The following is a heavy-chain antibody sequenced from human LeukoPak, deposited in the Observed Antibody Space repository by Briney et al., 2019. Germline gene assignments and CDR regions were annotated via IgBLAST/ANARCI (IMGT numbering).Heavy chain of an antibody. J-gene: IGHJ4*02. CDR1: GGSISSSSYY. D-gene: IGHD3-10*01. V-gene: IGHV4-39*07. Sequence: SETLSLTCTVSGGSISSSSYYWGWIRQPPGKGLEWIGSIHYSGSTYYNPSLKSRVTISVDTSKNQFSLKLSSVTAADTAVYYCARAWFGEFPSSRLLDYWGQGTLVTVSS. CDR2: IHYSGST. CDR3: ARAWFGEFPSSRLLDY.